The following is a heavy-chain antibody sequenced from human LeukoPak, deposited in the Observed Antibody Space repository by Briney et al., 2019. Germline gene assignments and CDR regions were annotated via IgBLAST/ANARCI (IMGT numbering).Heavy chain of an antibody. D-gene: IGHD3-9*01. CDR1: GFTFSSYA. J-gene: IGHJ4*02. CDR2: ISGSGGST. Sequence: GGSPRLSCAASGFTFSSYAMSWVRQAPGKGLEWVSAISGSGGSTYYADSVKGRFTISRDNSKNTLYLQMNSLRAEDTAVYYCAKLPPFDWLLSQFDYWGQGTLVTVSS. CDR3: AKLPPFDWLLSQFDY. V-gene: IGHV3-23*01.